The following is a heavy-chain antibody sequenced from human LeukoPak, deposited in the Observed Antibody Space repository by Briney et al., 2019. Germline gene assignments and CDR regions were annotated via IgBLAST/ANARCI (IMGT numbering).Heavy chain of an antibody. V-gene: IGHV3-53*01. Sequence: GGSLRPSCAASGFTVSSNYMSWVRQAPGKGLEWVSVIYSGGSTYYADSVKGRFTISRDNSKNTLYPQMNSLRAEDTAAYYCARLFKVVPAAIHTWGQGTLVTVSS. CDR2: IYSGGST. CDR3: ARLFKVVPAAIHT. J-gene: IGHJ5*02. CDR1: GFTVSSNY. D-gene: IGHD2-2*01.